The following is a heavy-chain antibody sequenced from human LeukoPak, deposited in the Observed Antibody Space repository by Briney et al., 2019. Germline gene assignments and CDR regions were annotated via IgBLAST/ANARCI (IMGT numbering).Heavy chain of an antibody. D-gene: IGHD6-13*01. Sequence: SETLSLTCAVSGASITSSNYYWGWVRQSPGKGLEWIGNIYSSGNTYYNASLKSRVTMYIDTSKNQFFLKLSSVTAADTAVYYCASRVYGSYYMDVWGKGTTVTVSS. CDR2: IYSSGNT. V-gene: IGHV4-39*07. J-gene: IGHJ6*03. CDR3: ASRVYGSYYMDV. CDR1: GASITSSNYY.